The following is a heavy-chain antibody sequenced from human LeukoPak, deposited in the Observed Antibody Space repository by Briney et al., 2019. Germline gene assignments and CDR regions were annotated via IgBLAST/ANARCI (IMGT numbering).Heavy chain of an antibody. CDR3: AKDLGSRIAVAGTGFNWFDP. V-gene: IGHV3-23*01. D-gene: IGHD6-19*01. Sequence: PGGSLRLSCAASGFTFSSYAMSWVRQAPGKGLEWVSAISGSGGSTYYADSVKGRFTISRDNSKNTLYLQMNSLRAEDTAVYYCAKDLGSRIAVAGTGFNWFDPWGQGTLVTVSS. CDR2: ISGSGGST. CDR1: GFTFSSYA. J-gene: IGHJ5*02.